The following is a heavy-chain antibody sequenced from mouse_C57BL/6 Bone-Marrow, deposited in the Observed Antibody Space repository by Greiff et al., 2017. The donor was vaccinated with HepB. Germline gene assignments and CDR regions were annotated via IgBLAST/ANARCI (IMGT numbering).Heavy chain of an antibody. D-gene: IGHD1-1*01. CDR2: IYWDDDK. Sequence: QVQLKESGPGILQSSQTLSLTCSFSGFSLSTSGMGVSWIRQPSGKGLEWLAHIYWDDDKRYNPSLKSRLTISKDTSRNQVFLKITSVDTADTATYYCARNRGDYYGSSPYAMDYWGQGTSVTVSS. CDR3: ARNRGDYYGSSPYAMDY. V-gene: IGHV8-12*01. J-gene: IGHJ4*01. CDR1: GFSLSTSGMG.